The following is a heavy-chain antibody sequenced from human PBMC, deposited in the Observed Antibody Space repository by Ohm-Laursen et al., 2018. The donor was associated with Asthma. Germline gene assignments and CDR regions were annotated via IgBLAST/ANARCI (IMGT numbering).Heavy chain of an antibody. Sequence: SLRLSCTASGYTFSRYSIHWVRQVPGKGLEWVGRIKSNTDGGPTDYGAPVKGRFTISRDDSKNTLYLQMNSLKTEDTGVYYCTTDPGRITMIRGTYWGQGTLVTVSS. CDR2: IKSNTDGGPT. J-gene: IGHJ4*02. D-gene: IGHD3-10*01. CDR3: TTDPGRITMIRGTY. CDR1: GYTFSRYS. V-gene: IGHV3-15*01.